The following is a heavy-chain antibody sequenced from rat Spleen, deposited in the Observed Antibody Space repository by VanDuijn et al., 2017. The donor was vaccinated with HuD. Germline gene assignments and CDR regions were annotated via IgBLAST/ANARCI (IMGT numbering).Heavy chain of an antibody. CDR3: ARGEYNSDYFDY. Sequence: EVQLVESGGGLVQPGRSMRLSCAASGFTFNDYYMAWVRQAPEKGLEWVASITNTGDSTSAPDSVKGRFTISRDNAKSTLYLQMNSLRSEDTATYYCARGEYNSDYFDYWGQGVMVTVSS. J-gene: IGHJ2*01. CDR1: GFTFNDYY. V-gene: IGHV5-22*01. D-gene: IGHD4-3*01. CDR2: ITNTGDST.